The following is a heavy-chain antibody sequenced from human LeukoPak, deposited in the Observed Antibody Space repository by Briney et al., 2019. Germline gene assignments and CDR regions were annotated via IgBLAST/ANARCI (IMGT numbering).Heavy chain of an antibody. Sequence: PGGSLRLSCAASGFTFSNYAMHWVRQAPGKGLEWVAVISFGGNGEFYADSVKGRFAISRDNSKNTLYLQMNSLRTEDTAMYYCAKGEVGRYCSSTSCYSRFDYWGQGTLVTVSS. J-gene: IGHJ4*02. D-gene: IGHD2-2*02. V-gene: IGHV3-30*18. CDR2: ISFGGNGE. CDR3: AKGEVGRYCSSTSCYSRFDY. CDR1: GFTFSNYA.